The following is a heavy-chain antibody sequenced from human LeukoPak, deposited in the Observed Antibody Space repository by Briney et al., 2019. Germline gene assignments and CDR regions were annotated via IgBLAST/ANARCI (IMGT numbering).Heavy chain of an antibody. CDR3: AKDIVAFDI. V-gene: IGHV3-23*01. CDR2: LSDSGGST. D-gene: IGHD2-15*01. J-gene: IGHJ3*02. Sequence: GGSLRLSCAASGFTFSSYAMNWVRQAPGKGLEWVSTLSDSGGSTYYADSVKGRFTISRDNSKNTLYLQMNSLRAEDTAVYYCAKDIVAFDIWGQGTMVTVSS. CDR1: GFTFSSYA.